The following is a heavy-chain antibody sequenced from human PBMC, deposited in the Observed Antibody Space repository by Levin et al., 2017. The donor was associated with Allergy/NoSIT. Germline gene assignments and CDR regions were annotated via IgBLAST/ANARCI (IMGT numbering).Heavy chain of an antibody. Sequence: GESLKISCTASGFTFGDYAMSWFRQAPGKGLEWVGFIRSKAYGGTTEYAASVKGRFTISRDDSKSIAYLQMNSLKTEDTAVYYCTRLDSSSWPYYYYYYMDVWGKGTTVTVSS. CDR1: GFTFGDYA. CDR2: IRSKAYGGTT. J-gene: IGHJ6*03. V-gene: IGHV3-49*03. CDR3: TRLDSSSWPYYYYYYMDV. D-gene: IGHD6-13*01.